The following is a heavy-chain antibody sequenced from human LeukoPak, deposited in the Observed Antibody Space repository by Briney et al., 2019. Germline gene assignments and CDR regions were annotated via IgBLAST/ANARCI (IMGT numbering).Heavy chain of an antibody. CDR3: AREREGSEAFDI. Sequence: PGGSLRLSCAASGFTFSSYSMNWVRQAPGKGLEWVSSISSSSSYIYYADSVKGRFTISRDNAKNSLYLQMNSLRAEDTAVYYCAREREGSEAFDIWGQGTMVTVSS. CDR2: ISSSSSYI. J-gene: IGHJ3*02. V-gene: IGHV3-21*01. CDR1: GFTFSSYS. D-gene: IGHD2-15*01.